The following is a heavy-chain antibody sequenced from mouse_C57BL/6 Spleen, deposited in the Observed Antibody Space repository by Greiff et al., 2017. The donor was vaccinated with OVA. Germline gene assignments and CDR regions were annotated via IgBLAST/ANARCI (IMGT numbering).Heavy chain of an antibody. Sequence: QVQLQQSGAELARPGASVKLSCKASGYTFTSYGISWVKQSTGQGLEWIGEIYPRSGNTYYNEKFKGKATLTADKSSSTAYMELRSLTSEDSAVYFCARSEGLGFAYWGQGTLVTVSA. CDR1: GYTFTSYG. CDR2: IYPRSGNT. V-gene: IGHV1-81*01. J-gene: IGHJ3*01. CDR3: ARSEGLGFAY.